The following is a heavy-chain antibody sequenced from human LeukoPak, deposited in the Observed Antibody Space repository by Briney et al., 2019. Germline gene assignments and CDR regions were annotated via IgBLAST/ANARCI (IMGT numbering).Heavy chain of an antibody. CDR1: GFTFDDYG. J-gene: IGHJ4*02. Sequence: PGGSLRLSCAASGFTFDDYGMSWVRQAPGKGLEWGSGISGSGGSPYYADSVKGRFTISRDNSKNTLYLQMNSLRAEDTAVYYCATYRQVLLPFESWGQGTLVTVSS. CDR2: ISGSGGSP. CDR3: ATYRQVLLPFES. D-gene: IGHD2-8*02. V-gene: IGHV3-23*01.